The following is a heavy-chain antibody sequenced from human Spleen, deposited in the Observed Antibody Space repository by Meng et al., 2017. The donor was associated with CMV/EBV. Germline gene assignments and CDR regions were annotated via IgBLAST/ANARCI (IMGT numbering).Heavy chain of an antibody. D-gene: IGHD3-3*01. CDR2: IKQDGSEK. CDR1: GFTFSSYW. CDR3: AREQTYYDFWSGYRNWFDP. J-gene: IGHJ5*02. Sequence: GESLKISCAASGFTFSSYWMSWVRQAPGKGLEWVANIKQDGSEKYYVDSVKGRFTISRDNAKNSLYLQMNSLRAEDTAVYYCAREQTYYDFWSGYRNWFDPWGQGTLVTVSS. V-gene: IGHV3-7*01.